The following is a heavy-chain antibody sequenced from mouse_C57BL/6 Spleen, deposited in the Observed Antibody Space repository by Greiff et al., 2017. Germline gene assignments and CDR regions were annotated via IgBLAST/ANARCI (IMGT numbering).Heavy chain of an antibody. D-gene: IGHD2-5*01. Sequence: EVKLQQSGAELVRPGASVKLSCTASGFNIKDYYMHWVKQRPEQGLEWIGRIDPADGDTEYAPKFQGKATMTADTSSNTAYLQLSSLTSEDTAVYYCTTAGGSNFFADWGQGTLVTVSA. CDR1: GFNIKDYY. J-gene: IGHJ3*01. V-gene: IGHV14-1*01. CDR2: IDPADGDT. CDR3: TTAGGSNFFAD.